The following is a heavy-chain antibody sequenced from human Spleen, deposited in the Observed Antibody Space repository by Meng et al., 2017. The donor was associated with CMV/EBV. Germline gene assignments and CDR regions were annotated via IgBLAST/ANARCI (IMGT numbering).Heavy chain of an antibody. CDR1: GGSISSGGYY. V-gene: IGHV4-31*03. D-gene: IGHD6-6*01. Sequence: SQTLSLTCTVSGGSISSGGYYWSWIRQHPGKGLEWIGYIYYSGSTYYNPSLKSRVTISVDTSKNQFSLKLSSVTAADTAVYYCARENSSSSTYYYYGMDVWGQGTTVTVSS. CDR2: IYYSGST. CDR3: ARENSSSSTYYYYGMDV. J-gene: IGHJ6*02.